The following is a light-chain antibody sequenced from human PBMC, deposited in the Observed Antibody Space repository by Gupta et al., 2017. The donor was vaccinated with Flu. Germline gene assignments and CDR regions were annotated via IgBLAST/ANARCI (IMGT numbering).Light chain of an antibody. Sequence: EIVITQSPATLSVSPGERVSLSCRASQSVSNNLAWYQQKPCQAPRLLIYGASTRATGLPARFSGSGSGTEFTLTISSLQSEDFAVYYCQQYDNWRGTFGQGTKVEIK. CDR2: GAS. CDR3: QQYDNWRGT. J-gene: IGKJ1*01. V-gene: IGKV3-15*01. CDR1: QSVSNN.